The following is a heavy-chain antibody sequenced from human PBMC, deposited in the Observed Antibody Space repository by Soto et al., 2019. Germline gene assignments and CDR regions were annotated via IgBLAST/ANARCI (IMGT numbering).Heavy chain of an antibody. D-gene: IGHD3-10*02. V-gene: IGHV1-18*01. CDR1: GYTFTSYG. J-gene: IGHJ6*02. CDR2: ISAYNGNT. Sequence: QVQLVQSGAEVKKPGASVKVSCKASGYTFTSYGISWVRQAPGQGLEWMGWISAYNGNTNYAQKLQGRVTMTTDTSTSTAYMELRSLRSDDTAVYYCAREDYCCSGRPPDYYYYGMDVWGQGTTVTVSS. CDR3: AREDYCCSGRPPDYYYYGMDV.